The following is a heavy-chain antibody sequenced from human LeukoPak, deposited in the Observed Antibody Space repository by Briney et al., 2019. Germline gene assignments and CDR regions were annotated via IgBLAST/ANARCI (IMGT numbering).Heavy chain of an antibody. CDR2: IYYSGST. V-gene: IGHV4-59*01. J-gene: IGHJ4*02. CDR3: ASRHFYDSSGYWD. CDR1: GGSISRYY. Sequence: SETLSLACSVSGGSISRYYWSWMRQPPGKGLECIGYIYYSGSTNYNPSLKSRVTISVDTSKNQFSLKLSSVTAADTAVYYCASRHFYDSSGYWDWGQGTLVTVSS. D-gene: IGHD3-22*01.